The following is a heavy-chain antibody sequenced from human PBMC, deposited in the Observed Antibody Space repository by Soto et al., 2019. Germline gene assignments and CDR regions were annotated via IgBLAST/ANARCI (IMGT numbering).Heavy chain of an antibody. V-gene: IGHV1-69*01. J-gene: IGHJ4*02. CDR1: GGTFSSYA. Sequence: QVQLVQSGAEVKKPGSSVKVSCKASGGTFSSYAISWVQQAPGQGLVWMGGIIPIFGTANYAQKFQGRVTITADESTSTAYMELSSLRSEDTAVYYCAREGASGSHIGYWGQGTLVTVSS. D-gene: IGHD3-22*01. CDR3: AREGASGSHIGY. CDR2: IIPIFGTA.